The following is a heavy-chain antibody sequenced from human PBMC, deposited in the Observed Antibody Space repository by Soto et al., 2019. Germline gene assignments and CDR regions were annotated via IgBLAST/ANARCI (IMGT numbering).Heavy chain of an antibody. D-gene: IGHD3-9*01. J-gene: IGHJ6*02. CDR2: IYCSGST. V-gene: IGHV4-39*01. CDR1: GGSISSSRYY. Sequence: PSESLSLTCTVSGGSISSSRYYWGWIRQPPGKGLEWIGSIYCSGSTYYNPSLKSRVTISVDTSKNQFSLKLSSVTAADTAVYYCARRKVLRYFDWLRSDYYYGMDVWGQGTTVTVSS. CDR3: ARRKVLRYFDWLRSDYYYGMDV.